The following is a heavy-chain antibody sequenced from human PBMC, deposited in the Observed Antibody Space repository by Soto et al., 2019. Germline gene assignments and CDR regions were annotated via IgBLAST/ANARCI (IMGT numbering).Heavy chain of an antibody. D-gene: IGHD4-17*01. CDR1: GFTFDDYA. J-gene: IGHJ3*02. CDR2: ISWNSGSI. Sequence: EVQLVESGGGLVQPGRSLRLSCAASGFTFDDYAMHWVRQAPGKGLEWVSGISWNSGSIGYADSVKGRITISRDNAKNSLYLQMNSLRAEDTALYYCAKAHTDHDAFDIWGQGTMVTVSS. CDR3: AKAHTDHDAFDI. V-gene: IGHV3-9*01.